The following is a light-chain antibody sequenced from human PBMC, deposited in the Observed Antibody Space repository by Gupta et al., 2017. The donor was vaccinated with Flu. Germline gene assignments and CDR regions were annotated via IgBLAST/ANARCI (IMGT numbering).Light chain of an antibody. V-gene: IGKV2-28*01. CDR1: QSLLYSNGYNY. CDR2: LGS. J-gene: IGKJ5*01. CDR3: MQSLQTPIT. Sequence: VTPGEPAGICCTSSQSLLYSNGYNYLDWYLQRPGQSPQLLIYLGSNRASGVPDRFSGSGAGTYFTLKISRVEAEDVGVYYCMQSLQTPITFGQGTRLEIK.